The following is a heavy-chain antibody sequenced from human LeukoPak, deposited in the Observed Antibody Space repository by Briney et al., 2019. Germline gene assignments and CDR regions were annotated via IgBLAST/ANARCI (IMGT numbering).Heavy chain of an antibody. J-gene: IGHJ6*02. D-gene: IGHD2-2*01. CDR3: AKDMAASRGYYGLDV. CDR1: GFTFNDYA. V-gene: IGHV3-9*01. Sequence: PGRSLRLSCAASGFTFNDYAMHWVRQAPGMGLEWVSGISWNSGSIAYADSVKGRFTTSRDNARNSLYLQMNSLRAEDTALYYCAKDMAASRGYYGLDVWGQGTTVTVSS. CDR2: ISWNSGSI.